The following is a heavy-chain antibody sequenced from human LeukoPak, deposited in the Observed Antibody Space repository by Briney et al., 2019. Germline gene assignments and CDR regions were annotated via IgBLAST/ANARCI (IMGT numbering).Heavy chain of an antibody. CDR3: GKFSPFELVIPEVFDI. Sequence: EGSLRLSCAASGFTFSSYAMHWVRQAPGKGLEWVAVISYDGSNKYYADSVKGRFTIPRDNSKNTLYLQMNSLRAEDTAVYYWGKFSPFELVIPEVFDIWAKGQWSPSLQ. CDR2: ISYDGSNK. CDR1: GFTFSSYA. J-gene: IGHJ3*02. V-gene: IGHV3-30-3*01. D-gene: IGHD4-23*01.